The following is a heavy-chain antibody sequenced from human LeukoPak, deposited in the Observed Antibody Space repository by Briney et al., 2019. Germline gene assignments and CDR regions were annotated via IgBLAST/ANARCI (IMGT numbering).Heavy chain of an antibody. CDR3: ARDGSSRSLQY. J-gene: IGHJ1*01. V-gene: IGHV3-48*04. Sequence: GGSLRLSCATSGFIFSNYGMNWVRQAPGKGLEWVSYIDSTSSVKFYAGSVQGRFTVSRDNAKNALFLQMNSLRAEDTAVYYCARDGSSRSLQYWGQGTLVTVSS. CDR2: IDSTSSVK. CDR1: GFIFSNYG.